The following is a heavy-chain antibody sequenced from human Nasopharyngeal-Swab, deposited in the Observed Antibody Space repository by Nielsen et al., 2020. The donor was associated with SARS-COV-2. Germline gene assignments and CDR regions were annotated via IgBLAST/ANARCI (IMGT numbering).Heavy chain of an antibody. CDR3: ARDVYDSSGYYYQDY. CDR2: IYYSGST. CDR1: GGSFSGYY. V-gene: IGHV4-59*01. J-gene: IGHJ4*02. D-gene: IGHD3-22*01. Sequence: SETLSLTCAVYGGSFSGYYWSWIRQPPGEGLEWIGYIYYSGSTNYNPSLKSRVTISVDTSKNQFSLKLSSVTAADTAVYYCARDVYDSSGYYYQDYWGQGTLVTVSS.